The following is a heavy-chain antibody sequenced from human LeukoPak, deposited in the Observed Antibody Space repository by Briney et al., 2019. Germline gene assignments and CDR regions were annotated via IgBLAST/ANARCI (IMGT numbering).Heavy chain of an antibody. D-gene: IGHD6-13*01. CDR2: VSSGGSTI. V-gene: IGHV3-11*01. Sequence: GGSLRLSCAASGFTFSDYYMSWIRQAPGKGLEWISYVSSGGSTIYYADSVRGQFTISRDNAKKSLYLQMNSLRAEDTAVYYCARVQKGIAAAGTGGGWFEPWGQGTLVTVS. CDR3: ARVQKGIAAAGTGGGWFEP. J-gene: IGHJ5*02. CDR1: GFTFSDYY.